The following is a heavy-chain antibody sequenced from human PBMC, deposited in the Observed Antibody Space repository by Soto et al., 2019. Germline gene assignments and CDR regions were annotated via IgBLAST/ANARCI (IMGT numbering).Heavy chain of an antibody. D-gene: IGHD1-7*01. CDR1: GFTFSSYG. Sequence: EVQLLESGGGLVQPGGSLRLSCAASGFTFSSYGMTWVRQAPGKGLEWVSFSSATGAVTYYADSVKGRFTISRDKSKNTLYMQMISLRADDTAVYYCAKDGRPGGNYGFYSDFWGQGALVIDSS. J-gene: IGHJ4*02. CDR2: SSATGAVT. CDR3: AKDGRPGGNYGFYSDF. V-gene: IGHV3-23*01.